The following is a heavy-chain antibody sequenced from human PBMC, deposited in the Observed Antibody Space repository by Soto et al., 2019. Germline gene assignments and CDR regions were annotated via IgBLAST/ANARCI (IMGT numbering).Heavy chain of an antibody. CDR2: IWYDGSNK. CDR3: ARDQLYYYDSSGYYPSTYYYYGMDV. D-gene: IGHD3-22*01. CDR1: GFTFSSYG. V-gene: IGHV3-33*01. J-gene: IGHJ6*02. Sequence: GGSLRLSCAASGFTFSSYGMHWVRQAPGKGLEWVAVIWYDGSNKYYADSVKGRFTISRDNSKNTLYLQMNGLRAEDTAVYYCARDQLYYYDSSGYYPSTYYYYGMDVWGQGTTVTVSS.